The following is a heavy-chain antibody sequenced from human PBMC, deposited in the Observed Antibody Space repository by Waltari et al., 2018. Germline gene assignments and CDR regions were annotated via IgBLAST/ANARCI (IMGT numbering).Heavy chain of an antibody. V-gene: IGHV1-18*01. CDR2: VSSYNGNT. D-gene: IGHD6-19*01. Sequence: QVQLVQSGAEVKKPGASVKVSCKASGYTFTSYGISWVRQATGQGLEWMGWVSSYNGNTNDAPKLQGRVTMTTDTATSTAYMELRSLRSHDTAVYYCARGVSSSGWYQWIFDYWGQGTLVTVSS. J-gene: IGHJ4*02. CDR1: GYTFTSYG. CDR3: ARGVSSSGWYQWIFDY.